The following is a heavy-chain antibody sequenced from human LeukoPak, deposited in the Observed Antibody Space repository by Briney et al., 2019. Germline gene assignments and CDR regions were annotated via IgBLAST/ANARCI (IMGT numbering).Heavy chain of an antibody. J-gene: IGHJ4*02. V-gene: IGHV4-31*03. CDR3: AALLGDGSIDY. D-gene: IGHD2-21*02. Sequence: PSQTLSLTCTVSGDSISSGGYYWTWIRQHPGKGLEWIGYICYNGSTYYNPSLKSRVTISVDTSKNQFSLKLSSVPAGDTAVYYCAALLGDGSIDYWGQGTLVTVSS. CDR1: GDSISSGGYY. CDR2: ICYNGST.